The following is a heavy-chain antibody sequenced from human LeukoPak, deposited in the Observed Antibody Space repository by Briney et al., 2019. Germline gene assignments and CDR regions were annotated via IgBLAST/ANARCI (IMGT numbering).Heavy chain of an antibody. V-gene: IGHV4-39*07. CDR1: GGSISSSSYY. D-gene: IGHD3-22*01. Sequence: NTSETLSLTCNVSGGSISSSSYYWGWIRQPPGKGLEYIGSIYYSGITYYNPSLKSRVTISLDTSKNQFSLKLSSVTAADTAVYYCARDHYYDSSTSWGQGTLVTVSS. CDR3: ARDHYYDSSTS. CDR2: IYYSGIT. J-gene: IGHJ4*02.